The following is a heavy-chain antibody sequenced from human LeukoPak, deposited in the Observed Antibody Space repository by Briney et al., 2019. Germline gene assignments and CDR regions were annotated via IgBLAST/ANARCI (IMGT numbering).Heavy chain of an antibody. V-gene: IGHV1-2*02. CDR3: ARRGRITIFGVVTRDAFDI. CDR2: INPNGGGA. D-gene: IGHD3-3*01. CDR1: GYTFTGYY. Sequence: VASVKVSCKASGYTFTGYYMHWVRQAPGQGLEWMGCINPNGGGANYAQKFQGRVTMTRDTSISTAYMELSRLRSDDTAVYYCARRGRITIFGVVTRDAFDIWGQGTMVTVSS. J-gene: IGHJ3*02.